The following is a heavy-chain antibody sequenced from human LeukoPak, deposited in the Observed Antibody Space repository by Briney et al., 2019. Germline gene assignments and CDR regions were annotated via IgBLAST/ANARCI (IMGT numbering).Heavy chain of an antibody. J-gene: IGHJ4*02. D-gene: IGHD3-3*01. V-gene: IGHV4-30-2*01. CDR2: IYHSGST. Sequence: PSQTLSLTCTVSGGSISSGGYYWSWIRQPPGKGLEWIGYIYHSGSTYYNPSLKSRVSISVDRSKNQFSLKLSSVTAADTAVYYCARGYDFWSGEPDYWGQGTLVTVSS. CDR1: GGSISSGGYY. CDR3: ARGYDFWSGEPDY.